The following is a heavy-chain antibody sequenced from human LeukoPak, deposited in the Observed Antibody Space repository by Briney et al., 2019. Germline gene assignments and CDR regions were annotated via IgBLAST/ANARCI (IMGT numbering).Heavy chain of an antibody. CDR3: AKGGATAN. CDR2: ITTSGGST. D-gene: IGHD1-26*01. Sequence: GGFLRLSCAASGFTFSSYAMSWVRQAPGKGLEWVSGITTSGGSTYYADSVKGRFTISRDNSRNTLYLQMNSLRAEDTAVYYCAKGGATANWGQGTLVTVSS. J-gene: IGHJ4*02. V-gene: IGHV3-23*01. CDR1: GFTFSSYA.